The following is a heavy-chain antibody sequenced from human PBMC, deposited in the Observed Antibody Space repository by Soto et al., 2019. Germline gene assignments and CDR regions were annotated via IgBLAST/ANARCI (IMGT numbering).Heavy chain of an antibody. D-gene: IGHD1-1*01. V-gene: IGHV3-21*01. CDR3: AREALSTVPPS. CDR1: GFVFSAYS. J-gene: IGHJ1*01. CDR2: ISSSSGYI. Sequence: EVQLVESGGGLINPGGSLRLSCAASGFVFSAYSMNWVRQAPGKGLEWVSSISSSSGYISYADSVKGRFTISRDNPRNSLHLQMISLRAEDTAVYYCAREALSTVPPSWAQGTLVTVSS.